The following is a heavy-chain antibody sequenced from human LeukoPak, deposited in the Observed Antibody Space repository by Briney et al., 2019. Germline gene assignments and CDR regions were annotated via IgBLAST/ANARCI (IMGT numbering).Heavy chain of an antibody. CDR3: ATEATYYYDTSGA. V-gene: IGHV3-15*01. CDR1: GFTFSNAW. D-gene: IGHD3-22*01. J-gene: IGHJ5*02. CDR2: IKGKTDGGTT. Sequence: GGSLRLSRAASGFTFSNAWMSWVRQAPGKGLEWVGRIKGKTDGGTTDYAAPVKGRFTISRDDSKSTLYLQMNSLKTEDTAVYYCATEATYYYDTSGAWGQGTLVTVSS.